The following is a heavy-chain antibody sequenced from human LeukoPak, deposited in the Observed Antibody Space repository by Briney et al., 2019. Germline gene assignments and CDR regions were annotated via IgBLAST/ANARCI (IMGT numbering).Heavy chain of an antibody. V-gene: IGHV1-2*02. D-gene: IGHD3-3*01. Sequence: ASVKVSCKASGYTFTGYYMHWVRQAPGQGLEWMGWINPNSGGTNYAQKFQGRVTMTRDTSISTAYMELSRLRSDDTAVYYCARDLRFLEWLPEYFPHWGQGTLVTVPS. CDR2: INPNSGGT. CDR3: ARDLRFLEWLPEYFPH. CDR1: GYTFTGYY. J-gene: IGHJ1*01.